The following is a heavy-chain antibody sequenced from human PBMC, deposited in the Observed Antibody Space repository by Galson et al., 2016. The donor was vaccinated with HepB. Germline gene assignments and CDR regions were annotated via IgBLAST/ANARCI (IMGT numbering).Heavy chain of an antibody. J-gene: IGHJ5*02. Sequence: SVKVSCKVSGHNISELSMHWVRQAPGKGLEWMGGFDPEDGEKISAEKFQGRLTMTEDTSTDTSYMELTSLKSEDTAVYYCETFVPPPRYSDWFPHLGHSFSWFDPWGQGALVTVSS. V-gene: IGHV1-24*01. D-gene: IGHD3-9*01. CDR1: GHNISELS. CDR2: FDPEDGEK. CDR3: ETFVPPPRYSDWFPHLGHSFSWFDP.